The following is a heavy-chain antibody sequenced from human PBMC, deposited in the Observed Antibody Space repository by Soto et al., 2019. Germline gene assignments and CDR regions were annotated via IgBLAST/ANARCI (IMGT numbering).Heavy chain of an antibody. Sequence: ASVKVSCKASGGTFSSYEISWVRQAPGQGLEWMGGIIPVFGTPNYAQKFQGRVTITADESTATVYMELSSLRSDDTAVYYCARAFRRIAARQPGRTALEYNNWGQGTLVTVSS. J-gene: IGHJ4*02. CDR2: IIPVFGTP. CDR1: GGTFSSYE. D-gene: IGHD6-6*01. V-gene: IGHV1-69*13. CDR3: ARAFRRIAARQPGRTALEYNN.